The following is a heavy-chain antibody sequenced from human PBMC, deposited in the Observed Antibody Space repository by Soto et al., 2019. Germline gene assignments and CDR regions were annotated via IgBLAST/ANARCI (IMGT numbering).Heavy chain of an antibody. Sequence: SETLSLTCTVSGGSISSSNNYWCWIRQPPGKGLEWIGTMFYSGSTYYNPSLKSRVTISVDTSKNQFSLKLSSVTAADTAVYYCARREYSDYGYPVFDIWGQGTMVTVSS. D-gene: IGHD5-12*01. J-gene: IGHJ3*02. CDR3: ARREYSDYGYPVFDI. V-gene: IGHV4-39*01. CDR2: MFYSGST. CDR1: GGSISSSNNY.